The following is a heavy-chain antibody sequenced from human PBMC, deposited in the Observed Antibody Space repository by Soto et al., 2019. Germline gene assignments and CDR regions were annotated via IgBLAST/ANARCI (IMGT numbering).Heavy chain of an antibody. CDR3: ARLYGLDAFDI. CDR1: GGSINSYY. V-gene: IGHV4-59*08. Sequence: QVQLQESGPGLVKPSETLSLTCTVSGGSINSYYWSWIRQPPGKGLEWIGYIYYSGSTNYNPSLKSRVTIPVDTSKNQCSLKLSSVTAADTAVYYCARLYGLDAFDIWGQGTMVTVSS. CDR2: IYYSGST. J-gene: IGHJ3*02. D-gene: IGHD3-16*02.